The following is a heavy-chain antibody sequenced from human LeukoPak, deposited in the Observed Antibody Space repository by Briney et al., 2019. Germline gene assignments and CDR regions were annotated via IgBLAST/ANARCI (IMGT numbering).Heavy chain of an antibody. CDR2: IKKDGSEK. V-gene: IGHV3-7*01. Sequence: HPGGSLRLSCAASRFTFSSYWMSWVRQAPGKGLEWVANIKKDGSEKYYVDSVKGRFTISRDNAKNTLYLQMNSLRTEDTAVYYCARDGYGDHDYGDAFDIWGQGTMVTVSS. D-gene: IGHD4-17*01. J-gene: IGHJ3*02. CDR3: ARDGYGDHDYGDAFDI. CDR1: RFTFSSYW.